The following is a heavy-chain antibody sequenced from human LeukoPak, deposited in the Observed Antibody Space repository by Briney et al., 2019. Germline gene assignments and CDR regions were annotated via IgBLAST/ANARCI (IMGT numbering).Heavy chain of an antibody. Sequence: SETLSLTCTVSGGSISSGDYYWSWIRQPPGKGLEWLGYIYYSGSTYYNPSLKSRVTISVDTSKNQFSLKLSSVTAADTAVYYCARDSRYYDFSWGQGTLVTVSS. J-gene: IGHJ5*02. CDR1: GGSISSGDYY. D-gene: IGHD3-3*01. V-gene: IGHV4-30-4*08. CDR3: ARDSRYYDFS. CDR2: IYYSGST.